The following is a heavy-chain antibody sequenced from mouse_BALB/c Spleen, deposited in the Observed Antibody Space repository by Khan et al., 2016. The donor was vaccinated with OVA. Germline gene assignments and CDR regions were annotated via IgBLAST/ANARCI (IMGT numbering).Heavy chain of an antibody. J-gene: IGHJ3*01. D-gene: IGHD2-12*01. CDR3: ARGGGGDSFAY. CDR1: GYRFTDFT. Sequence: QVQLKESGAELVRPGVSVKISCKGSGYRFTDFTMHWVKQSHAKSLEWIGVISTYYGEATYNQRFKDKATMTVDKSSSTAYMELDRLTSEDSAIYYCARGGGGDSFAYWGQGTLVTVSA. V-gene: IGHV1S137*01. CDR2: ISTYYGEA.